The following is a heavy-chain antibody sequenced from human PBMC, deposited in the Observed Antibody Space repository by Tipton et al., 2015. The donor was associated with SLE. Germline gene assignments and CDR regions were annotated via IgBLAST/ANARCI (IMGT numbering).Heavy chain of an antibody. CDR2: IYYSGST. J-gene: IGHJ4*02. Sequence: TLSLTCTVSGDSISSYFWSWIRQPPGKGLEWIGYIYYSGSTNYNPSLKSRVTISVDTSKNQFSLKLSSVTAADTAVYYCATMTTVTTGGYFDYWGQGTLVTVSS. D-gene: IGHD4-17*01. CDR1: GDSISSYF. V-gene: IGHV4-59*01. CDR3: ATMTTVTTGGYFDY.